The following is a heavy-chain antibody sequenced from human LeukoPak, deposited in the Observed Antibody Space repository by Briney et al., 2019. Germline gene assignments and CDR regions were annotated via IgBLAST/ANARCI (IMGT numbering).Heavy chain of an antibody. D-gene: IGHD3-22*01. CDR3: ARAYYYDSSGYYPGYFQH. V-gene: IGHV1-69*02. Sequence: ASVKLSCKASGGTFTSYTISWVRQAPGPGLEWVGRIIPILGIANYAQKFQGRVTITADKSTSTAYMELSSLRSEDTAVYYCARAYYYDSSGYYPGYFQHWGQGTLVTVSS. CDR1: GGTFTSYT. CDR2: IIPILGIA. J-gene: IGHJ1*01.